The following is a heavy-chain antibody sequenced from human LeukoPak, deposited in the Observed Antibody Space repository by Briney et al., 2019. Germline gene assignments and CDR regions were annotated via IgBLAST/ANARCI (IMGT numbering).Heavy chain of an antibody. CDR3: AREFRSGYSYGYLFY. D-gene: IGHD5-18*01. Sequence: PGGSLRLSCAASGFPFSSYSMNWVRQAPGKGLEWVSSISSSSSYIYYADSVKGRFTISRDNAKNSLYLQMNSLRAEDTAVYYCAREFRSGYSYGYLFYWGQGTLVTVSS. CDR2: ISSSSSYI. CDR1: GFPFSSYS. V-gene: IGHV3-21*01. J-gene: IGHJ4*02.